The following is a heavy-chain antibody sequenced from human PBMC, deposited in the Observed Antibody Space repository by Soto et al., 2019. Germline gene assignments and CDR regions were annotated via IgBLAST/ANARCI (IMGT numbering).Heavy chain of an antibody. D-gene: IGHD2-15*01. CDR3: AGGMCFGGSCYLDV. J-gene: IGHJ4*02. CDR1: GGTFSTYT. Sequence: QVQLVQSGAEVKKPGSAVKVSCKASGGTFSTYTLYWVRQAPGQGLEWMGGISPGIDIRDYAQKFQGRVTITADQSTCTVYMQLSIRRTEDTARYSCAGGMCFGGSCYLDVWGQGTLVTVSS. V-gene: IGHV1-69*04. CDR2: ISPGIDIR.